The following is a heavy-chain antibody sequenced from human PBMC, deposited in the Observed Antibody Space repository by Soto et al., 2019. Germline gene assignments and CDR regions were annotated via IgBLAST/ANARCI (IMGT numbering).Heavy chain of an antibody. CDR1: GYTFTSYG. D-gene: IGHD3-3*01. CDR3: ARGSYDFWSQPLDY. V-gene: IGHV1-18*01. J-gene: IGHJ4*02. CDR2: ISAYNGNT. Sequence: AASVKVSCKASGYTFTSYGISWVRQVPGQGLEWMGWISAYNGNTNYAQKLQGRVAMTTDTSTSTAYMELRSLRSDDTAVYYCARGSYDFWSQPLDYSGQGSLVTVSS.